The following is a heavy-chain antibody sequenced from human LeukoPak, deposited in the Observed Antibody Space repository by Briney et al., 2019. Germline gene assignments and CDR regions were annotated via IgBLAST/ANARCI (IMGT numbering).Heavy chain of an antibody. Sequence: GGSLTLSCAASGFTFSSYWMHWVRHAPGKGLVWVSRINSDGSSTSCADSVKGRFTISRDNAKNTLYLQMNSLRAEDTAVYYCARVYYYYYMDVWGKGTTVTVSS. CDR2: INSDGSST. V-gene: IGHV3-74*01. CDR3: ARVYYYYYMDV. J-gene: IGHJ6*03. CDR1: GFTFSSYW.